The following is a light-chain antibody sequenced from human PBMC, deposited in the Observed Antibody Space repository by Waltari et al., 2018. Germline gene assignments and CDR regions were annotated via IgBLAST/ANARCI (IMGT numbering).Light chain of an antibody. CDR3: QQYASTSLT. J-gene: IGKJ4*01. CDR1: ESVSTW. Sequence: SPSRLSASLGDRVTINCRASESVSTWLAWYQQKPGKAPKLLIYRASSLEGEVPSRFTGSGYGTEFTLTINNLQPEDFATYFCQQYASTSLTFGGGTEVEI. CDR2: RAS. V-gene: IGKV1-5*03.